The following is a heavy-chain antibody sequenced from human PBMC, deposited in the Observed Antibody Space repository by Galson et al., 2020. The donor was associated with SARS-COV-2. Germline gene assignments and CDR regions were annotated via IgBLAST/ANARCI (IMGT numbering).Heavy chain of an antibody. Sequence: SGPTLVKPTQTLTLTCTFSGFSLSTSGMYVSWIRQPPGKALEWLARIDWDDHKYYSTSLKTRLTISKDTSKNQVVLTMTDMDSVDTATYYCARMGGGYSGGLSLDYWGQGTLGTVSS. D-gene: IGHD6-19*01. CDR3: ARMGGGYSGGLSLDY. CDR1: GFSLSTSGMY. J-gene: IGHJ4*02. V-gene: IGHV2-70*11. CDR2: IDWDDHK.